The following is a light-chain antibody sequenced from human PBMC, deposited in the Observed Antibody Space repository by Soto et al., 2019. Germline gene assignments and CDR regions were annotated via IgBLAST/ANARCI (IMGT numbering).Light chain of an antibody. V-gene: IGKV3-11*01. J-gene: IGKJ4*01. Sequence: EIVLTQSPAILSLSPGDTATLSCRASQSVSNYLTWYQQKPGQAPRLLIYDTSNRATGIPARFSGSGSGTDFTLAISSLEPEDLAVYYCQQRSNWPLFGGGTPVEIK. CDR2: DTS. CDR1: QSVSNY. CDR3: QQRSNWPL.